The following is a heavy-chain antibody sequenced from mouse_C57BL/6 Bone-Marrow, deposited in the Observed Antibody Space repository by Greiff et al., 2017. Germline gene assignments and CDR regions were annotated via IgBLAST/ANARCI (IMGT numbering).Heavy chain of an antibody. CDR1: GYTFTSYW. Sequence: QVQLKQSGAELVKPGASVKLSCKASGYTFTSYWMHWVKQRPGQGLEWIGMIHPNSGSTNYNEKFKSKATLTVDKSSSTAYMQLSSLTSEDSAVYYCARDYSNYEAMDYWGQGTSVTVSS. J-gene: IGHJ4*01. CDR2: IHPNSGST. V-gene: IGHV1-64*01. CDR3: ARDYSNYEAMDY. D-gene: IGHD2-5*01.